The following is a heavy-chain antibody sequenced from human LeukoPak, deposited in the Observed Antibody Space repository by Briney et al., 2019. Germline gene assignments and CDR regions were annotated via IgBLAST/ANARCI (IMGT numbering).Heavy chain of an antibody. CDR2: IYTSGST. D-gene: IGHD6-19*01. CDR1: GGSISSYY. Sequence: SETLSLTCTVSGGSISSYYWSWIRQPAGKGLEWIGRIYTSGSTNYNPSHKSRVTMSVDTSKNQFSLKLSSVTAADTAVYYCARSGYSSGWYGYFDYWGQGTLVTVSS. CDR3: ARSGYSSGWYGYFDY. V-gene: IGHV4-4*07. J-gene: IGHJ4*02.